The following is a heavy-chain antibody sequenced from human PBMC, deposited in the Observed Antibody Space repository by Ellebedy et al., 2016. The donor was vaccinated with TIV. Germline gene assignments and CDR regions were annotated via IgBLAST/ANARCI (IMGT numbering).Heavy chain of an antibody. V-gene: IGHV3-48*01. D-gene: IGHD3-22*01. CDR1: GFSFSSYS. J-gene: IGHJ4*02. CDR3: SSSVHYYDSSGYLN. Sequence: GGSLRLXCVASGFSFSSYSTNWVRQAPGKGLQWVSYISSGSSTIYYADSVKGRFTISRDNAKSSLYLQMNSLRAEDTAVYYCSSSVHYYDSSGYLNWGQGTLVIVSS. CDR2: ISSGSSTI.